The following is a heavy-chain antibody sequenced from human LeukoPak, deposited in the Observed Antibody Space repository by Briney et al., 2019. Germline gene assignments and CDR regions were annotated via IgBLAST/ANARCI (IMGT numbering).Heavy chain of an antibody. J-gene: IGHJ4*02. Sequence: SETLSLTCTVSGGSISSSSYYWGWIRQPPGKGLEWIGSIYYSGSTYYNPSLKSRVTISVDTSKNQFSLKLGSVTAADTAVYYCTRSVVVPAAPRLWGQGTLVTVSS. V-gene: IGHV4-39*01. CDR3: TRSVVVPAAPRL. CDR2: IYYSGST. D-gene: IGHD2-2*01. CDR1: GGSISSSSYY.